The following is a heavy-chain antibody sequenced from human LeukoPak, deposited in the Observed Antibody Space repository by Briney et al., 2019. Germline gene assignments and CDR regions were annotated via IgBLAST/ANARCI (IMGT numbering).Heavy chain of an antibody. Sequence: ASVKVSCTASGYTFTSYYMHWVRQAPGQGLEWMGIINPSGGSTSYAQKFQGRVTMTRDMSTSTVYMELSSLRSEDTAVYYWARSYDSSGYSDYWGQGTLVTVSS. D-gene: IGHD3-22*01. CDR1: GYTFTSYY. J-gene: IGHJ4*02. V-gene: IGHV1-46*01. CDR3: ARSYDSSGYSDY. CDR2: INPSGGST.